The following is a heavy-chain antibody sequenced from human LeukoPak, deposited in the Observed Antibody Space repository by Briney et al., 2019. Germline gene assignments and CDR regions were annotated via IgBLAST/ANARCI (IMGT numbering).Heavy chain of an antibody. J-gene: IGHJ3*02. CDR1: GYSFTSYW. CDR3: ARHSPPGVTTTYEAFDI. Sequence: GESLKTSCKGSGYSFTSYWIGWVRPMPGKGLEGMWILYPGDYDTRYSPFFQGQVTISADQCISPAYLEKDHLEASGPGLFLLARHSPPGVTTTYEAFDIWGQGTMVTVSS. V-gene: IGHV5-51*01. D-gene: IGHD4-17*01. CDR2: LYPGDYDT.